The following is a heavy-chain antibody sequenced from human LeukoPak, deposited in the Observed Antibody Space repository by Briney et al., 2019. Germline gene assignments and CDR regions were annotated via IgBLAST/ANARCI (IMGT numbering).Heavy chain of an antibody. D-gene: IGHD1-1*01. CDR3: ARESYRTNYYMDV. J-gene: IGHJ6*03. CDR1: GGSVSRGTDY. CDR2: IYNSGDT. V-gene: IGHV4-61*02. Sequence: SETLSLTCTVSGGSVSRGTDYWSWVRQPAGKGLEWIGPIYNSGDTNYKTSLKGRVTISLDTSRNQFSLKLTSVTAADTAVYFCARESYRTNYYMDVWGTGTTVTVSS.